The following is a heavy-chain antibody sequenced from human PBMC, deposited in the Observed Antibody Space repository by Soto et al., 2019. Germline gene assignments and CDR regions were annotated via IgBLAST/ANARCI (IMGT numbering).Heavy chain of an antibody. V-gene: IGHV3-30-3*01. CDR3: AREQRWLYYFDY. Sequence: LRLSCAASGFTFSSYAMHWVRQAPGKGLEWVAVISYDGSNKYYADSVKGRFTISRDTSKNTLYLQMNSLRAEDTAVYYCAREQRWLYYFDYWGQGTLVTVSS. J-gene: IGHJ4*02. D-gene: IGHD4-17*01. CDR2: ISYDGSNK. CDR1: GFTFSSYA.